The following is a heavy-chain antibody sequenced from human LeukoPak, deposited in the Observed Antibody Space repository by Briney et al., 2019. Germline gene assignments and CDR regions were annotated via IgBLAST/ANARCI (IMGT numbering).Heavy chain of an antibody. V-gene: IGHV4-30-4*01. CDR3: ARAGLDKPMTG. J-gene: IGHJ4*02. D-gene: IGHD3-9*01. Sequence: SETLSLTCTVSGGSISSGDYYWSWIRQPPGTGLEWIGYIYYSGSTYYNPSLKSRVTISVDTSKNQFSLKLSSVTAADTAVYYCARAGLDKPMTGWGQGTLVTVSS. CDR2: IYYSGST. CDR1: GGSISSGDYY.